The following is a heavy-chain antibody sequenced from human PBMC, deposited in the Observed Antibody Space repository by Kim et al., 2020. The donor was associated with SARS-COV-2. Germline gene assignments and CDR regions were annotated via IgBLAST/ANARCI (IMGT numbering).Heavy chain of an antibody. Sequence: YADSVTGLFTISRDNSKNTLYRRMNRLRAEDTAVYYCASYSSGYYYPFDYWGQGTLVTVSS. J-gene: IGHJ4*02. D-gene: IGHD3-22*01. V-gene: IGHV3-30*01. CDR3: ASYSSGYYYPFDY.